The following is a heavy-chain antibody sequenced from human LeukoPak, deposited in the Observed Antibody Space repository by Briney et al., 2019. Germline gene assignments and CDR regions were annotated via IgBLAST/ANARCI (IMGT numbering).Heavy chain of an antibody. D-gene: IGHD1-7*01. CDR3: AKDAGNYGYYFDY. CDR1: GFTFSDYY. J-gene: IGHJ4*02. V-gene: IGHV3-11*01. Sequence: GGSLRLSCAASGFTFSDYYMSWIRQAPGKGLEWVSYISSSGSTIYYADSVKGRFTISRDNAKNSLYLQMKSLRAEDTAVYYCAKDAGNYGYYFDYWGQGTLVTVSS. CDR2: ISSSGSTI.